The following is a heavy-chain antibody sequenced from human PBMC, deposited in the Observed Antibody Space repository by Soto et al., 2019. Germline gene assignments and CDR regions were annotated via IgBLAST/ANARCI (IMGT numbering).Heavy chain of an antibody. D-gene: IGHD2-2*01. CDR3: AKKPNIVLVPAATA. V-gene: IGHV3-30*18. J-gene: IGHJ5*02. CDR1: GFTFSSYG. CDR2: ISYGGTNK. Sequence: GGSLRLSCAASGFTFSSYGMHWVRQAPGKGLEWVAVISYGGTNKYYADSVKGRFTISRDNSKNTLYLQMNSLKAEDTAVYYCAKKPNIVLVPAATAWGQGTLVTVSS.